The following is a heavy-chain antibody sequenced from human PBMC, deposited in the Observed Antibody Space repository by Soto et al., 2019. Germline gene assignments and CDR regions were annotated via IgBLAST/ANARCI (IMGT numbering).Heavy chain of an antibody. CDR1: GFTFSSYG. D-gene: IGHD6-19*01. CDR3: AKESIAVAGTLYYYGMDV. Sequence: GGSLRLSCAASGFTFSSYGMHWVRQAPGKGLEWVAVISYDGSNKYYADSVKGRFTISRDNSKNTLYLQMNSLRAEDTAVYYCAKESIAVAGTLYYYGMDVWGQGTTVTVSS. V-gene: IGHV3-30*18. CDR2: ISYDGSNK. J-gene: IGHJ6*02.